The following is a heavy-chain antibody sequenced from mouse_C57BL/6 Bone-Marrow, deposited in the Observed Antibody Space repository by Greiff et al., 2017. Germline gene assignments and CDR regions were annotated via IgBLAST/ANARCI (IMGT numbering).Heavy chain of an antibody. D-gene: IGHD2-1*01. V-gene: IGHV1-69*01. CDR2: IDPSDSYT. CDR1: GYTFTSYW. J-gene: IGHJ4*01. Sequence: QVQLQQPGAELVMPGASVKLSCKASGYTFTSYWMHWVKQRPGQGLEWIGEIDPSDSYTNYNQKFKGKSTLTVDKSSSTAYMQHSSLTSEDSAVSYCARGWLYYGNDYYAVDYWGQGTSVTVSA. CDR3: ARGWLYYGNDYYAVDY.